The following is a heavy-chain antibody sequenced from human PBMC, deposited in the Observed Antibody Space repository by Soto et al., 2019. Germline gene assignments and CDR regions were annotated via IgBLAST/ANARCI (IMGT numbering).Heavy chain of an antibody. CDR3: ARNDYGDFRGSGAFDI. D-gene: IGHD4-17*01. V-gene: IGHV4-4*02. CDR2: IYHSGST. CDR1: SGSISSSNW. J-gene: IGHJ3*02. Sequence: QVQLQESGPGLVKPSGTLSLTCAVSSGSISSSNWWSWVRQPPGKGLEWSGEIYHSGSTNYNPSLKSRVTISVDKSKNQSSLKLSSVTGADTAVYYCARNDYGDFRGSGAFDIWGQGTMVTVSS.